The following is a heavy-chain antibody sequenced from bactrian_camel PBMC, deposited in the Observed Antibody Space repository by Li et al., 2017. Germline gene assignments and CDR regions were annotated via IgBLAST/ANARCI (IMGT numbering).Heavy chain of an antibody. D-gene: IGHD8*01. J-gene: IGHJ4*01. V-gene: IGHV3S1*01. CDR2: IDADGGTT. CDR3: VRDLLTD. CDR1: GFTFSSYW. Sequence: QLVESGGGLVQPGGSLRLSCAASGFTFSSYWMYWVRQAPGKGLESVSSIDADGGTTYYTDSVKGRFTISRDNAKNTVYLQMNSLKPDDTAVYYYVRDLLTDWGQGTQVTVS.